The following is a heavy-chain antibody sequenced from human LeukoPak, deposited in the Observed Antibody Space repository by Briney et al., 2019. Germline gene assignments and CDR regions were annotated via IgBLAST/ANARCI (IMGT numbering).Heavy chain of an antibody. Sequence: PGGSLRLSCAASGFTFSSYAMSWVRQAPGKGLEWVSVIYSGGSTYYADSVKGRFTISRDNSKNTLYLQMNSLRAEDTAVYYCARTKRQYSSSSHFDYWGQGTLVTVS. CDR2: IYSGGST. CDR1: GFTFSSYA. D-gene: IGHD6-6*01. V-gene: IGHV3-66*01. J-gene: IGHJ4*02. CDR3: ARTKRQYSSSSHFDY.